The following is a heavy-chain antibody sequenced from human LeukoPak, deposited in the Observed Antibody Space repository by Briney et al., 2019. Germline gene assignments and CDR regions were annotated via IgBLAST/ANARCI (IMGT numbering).Heavy chain of an antibody. CDR2: IKQNGGET. J-gene: IGHJ4*02. CDR1: GFTFSDYW. V-gene: IGHV3-7*03. CDR3: AKASAVAGPFDY. Sequence: GGSLRLSCAASGFTFSDYWMAWVRQAPGKGLEWVANIKQNGGETFYVDSVKGRFTISRDNAKNSLYLQMNSLRAEDTALYYCAKASAVAGPFDYWGQGTLVTVSS. D-gene: IGHD6-19*01.